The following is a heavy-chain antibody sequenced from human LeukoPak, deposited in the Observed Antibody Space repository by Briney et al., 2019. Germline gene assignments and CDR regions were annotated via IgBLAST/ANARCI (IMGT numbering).Heavy chain of an antibody. D-gene: IGHD5-12*01. CDR3: ARIALYSGYADYYYYYMDV. CDR2: IYYSGST. Sequence: SETLSLTCTVSGGSISSYYWSWIRQPPGKRLEWIGYIYYSGSTNYNPSLKSRVTISVDTSKNQFSLKLSSVTAADTAVYYCARIALYSGYADYYYYYMDVWGKGTTVTISS. CDR1: GGSISSYY. J-gene: IGHJ6*03. V-gene: IGHV4-59*08.